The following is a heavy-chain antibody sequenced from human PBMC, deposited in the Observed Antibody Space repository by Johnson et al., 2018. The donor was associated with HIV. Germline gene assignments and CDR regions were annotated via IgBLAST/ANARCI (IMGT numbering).Heavy chain of an antibody. CDR3: ARVITMIVVVIGDI. V-gene: IGHV3-30*02. CDR2: TQYDGSNK. CDR1: GFSFSSYG. Sequence: QVQLVESGGGVVQPGGSLRLSCAASGFSFSSYGIHWVRQAPGKGLEWVAFTQYDGSNKYYADSMKGRFTISRDNSKNTLYLQRNSLRAEDTAIYYCARVITMIVVVIGDIWGQGTMVTVSS. D-gene: IGHD3-22*01. J-gene: IGHJ3*02.